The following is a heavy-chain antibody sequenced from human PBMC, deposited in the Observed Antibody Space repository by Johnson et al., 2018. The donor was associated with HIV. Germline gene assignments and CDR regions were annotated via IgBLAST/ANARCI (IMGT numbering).Heavy chain of an antibody. J-gene: IGHJ3*02. CDR3: ARISYNFWSDPDAFDI. CDR1: GFTFSSYA. D-gene: IGHD3-3*01. V-gene: IGHV3-30-3*01. CDR2: ISYDGSNK. Sequence: QVQLVESGGGVVQPGRSLRLSCAASGFTFSSYAMHWVRQAPGKGLEWVAVISYDGSNKYYADSVKGRFTISRDNAKNSLYLQMNSLRVEDTAVYYCARISYNFWSDPDAFDIWGQGTIVTVSS.